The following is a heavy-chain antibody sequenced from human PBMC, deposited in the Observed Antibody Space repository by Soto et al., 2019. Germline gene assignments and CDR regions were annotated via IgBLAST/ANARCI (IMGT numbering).Heavy chain of an antibody. J-gene: IGHJ4*02. CDR1: GGSISSYY. V-gene: IGHV4-59*01. Sequence: QVQLQESGPGLVKPSETLSLTCTVSGGSISSYYWSWIRQPPGKGLEWIGYIYYSGSTNYNPSLKGRVTISVDTSKNQCSWKLSSVTAADTAVYYCARVSSYYYGSGSYYYFDYWGQGTLVTVSS. CDR2: IYYSGST. CDR3: ARVSSYYYGSGSYYYFDY. D-gene: IGHD3-10*01.